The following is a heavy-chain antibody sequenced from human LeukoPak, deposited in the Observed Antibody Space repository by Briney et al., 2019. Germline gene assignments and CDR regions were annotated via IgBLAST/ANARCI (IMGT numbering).Heavy chain of an antibody. Sequence: ASVKVSCKASGYTVTSFDINWVRQATGQGLEWMGWMNLDSGNTGYAQKFRGRVTMTRNTSITTAYMEMSGLRSDDTAVYYCARGYAMDAWGQGTTVTVSS. J-gene: IGHJ6*02. CDR1: GYTVTSFD. CDR2: MNLDSGNT. CDR3: ARGYAMDA. V-gene: IGHV1-8*01.